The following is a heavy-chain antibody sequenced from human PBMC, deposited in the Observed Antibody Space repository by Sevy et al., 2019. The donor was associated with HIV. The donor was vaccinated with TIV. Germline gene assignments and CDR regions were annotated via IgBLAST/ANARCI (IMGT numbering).Heavy chain of an antibody. CDR2: ISSSSSYI. CDR1: GFTFSSYS. Sequence: GGSLRLSCAASGFTFSSYSMNWVRQAPGKGLEWVSSISSSSSYIYYADSVKGRFTISRDNAKNSLYMQMNSLRAEDTAVYYCARAVTSGRDGYNYVGYWGQGTLVTVSS. J-gene: IGHJ4*02. V-gene: IGHV3-21*01. CDR3: ARAVTSGRDGYNYVGY. D-gene: IGHD5-12*01.